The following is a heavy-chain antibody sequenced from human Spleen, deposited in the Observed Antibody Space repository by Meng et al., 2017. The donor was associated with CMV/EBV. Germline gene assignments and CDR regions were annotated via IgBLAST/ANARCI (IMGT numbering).Heavy chain of an antibody. CDR2: INPKNGDR. J-gene: IGHJ6*02. D-gene: IGHD2/OR15-2a*01. CDR1: GYIFTAYY. CDR3: ARAGLGIVIEPRTMPGETYYFSSLDV. V-gene: IGHV1-2*02. Sequence: ASVKVSCKASGYIFTAYYLHWVRQAPGQGLEWMGWINPKNGDRNSAQKFQDRVTLTRDTSITTAYMELSGLRSDDTAVYYCARAGLGIVIEPRTMPGETYYFSSLDVWGQGTTVTVSS.